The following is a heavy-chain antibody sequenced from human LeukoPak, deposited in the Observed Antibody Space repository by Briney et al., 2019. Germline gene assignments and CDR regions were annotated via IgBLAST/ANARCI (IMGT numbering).Heavy chain of an antibody. CDR2: IYYSGRT. J-gene: IGHJ4*02. CDR3: ARQTGSGLFILP. Sequence: SETLSLTCTVSGDSISKSNYYWGWIRQPPGKDLECIGTIYYSGRTYYNPSLTSRVTLSVDTSKNQFSLRLTSVTAADTAVYYCARQTGSGLFILPGGQGTLVTVSS. V-gene: IGHV4-39*01. D-gene: IGHD3/OR15-3a*01. CDR1: GDSISKSNYY.